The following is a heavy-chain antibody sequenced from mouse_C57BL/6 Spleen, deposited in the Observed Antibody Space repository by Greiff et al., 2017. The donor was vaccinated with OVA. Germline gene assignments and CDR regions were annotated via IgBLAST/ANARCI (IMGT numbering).Heavy chain of an antibody. Sequence: QVQLKQSGAELARPGASVKLSCKASGYTFTSYGISWVKQRTGQGLEWIGEIYPRSGNTYYNEKFKGKATLTADKSSSTAYMELRSLTSEDSAVYFCAREGGNYDYAMDYWGQGTSVTVSS. D-gene: IGHD1-1*01. CDR3: AREGGNYDYAMDY. J-gene: IGHJ4*01. CDR2: IYPRSGNT. V-gene: IGHV1-81*01. CDR1: GYTFTSYG.